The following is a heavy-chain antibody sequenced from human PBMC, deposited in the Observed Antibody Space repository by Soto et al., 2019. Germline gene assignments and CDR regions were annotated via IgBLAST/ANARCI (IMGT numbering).Heavy chain of an antibody. V-gene: IGHV3-30-3*01. D-gene: IGHD3-16*01. Sequence: GGSLRLSCAASGFTFSSYAMHWVRQAPGKGLEWVAVISYDGSNKYYADSVKGRFTISRDNPKNTLYLQMNSLRAEDTAVYYCARDQGALRRRGNYFDYWGQGTLVTVSS. CDR2: ISYDGSNK. J-gene: IGHJ4*02. CDR3: ARDQGALRRRGNYFDY. CDR1: GFTFSSYA.